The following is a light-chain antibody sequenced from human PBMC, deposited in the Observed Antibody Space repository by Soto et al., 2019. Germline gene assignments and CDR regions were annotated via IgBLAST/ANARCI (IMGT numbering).Light chain of an antibody. CDR1: QTVSSSY. J-gene: IGKJ1*01. V-gene: IGKV3-20*01. Sequence: ETVLTQSPGTLSLCPGERASLSCRASQTVSSSYLAWYQQKPGQAPRLLIYDASSRATGIPDRFSGSGSGTDFTLTISRLEPEDFAVYYCQQYVRSPPSWTFGQGTKVEIK. CDR2: DAS. CDR3: QQYVRSPPSWT.